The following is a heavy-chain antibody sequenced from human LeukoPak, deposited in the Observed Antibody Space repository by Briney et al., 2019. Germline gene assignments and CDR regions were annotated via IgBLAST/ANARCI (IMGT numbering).Heavy chain of an antibody. J-gene: IGHJ4*02. CDR3: AKLWFGELYNFDY. CDR1: GFTFSSYA. CDR2: ISGSGGST. V-gene: IGHV3-23*01. Sequence: GGSLRLSCAASGFTFSSYAMSWVRQAPGKGLEWVSAISGSGGSTYYADSVKGRFTISRGNSKNTLYLQMNSLRAEDTAVYYCAKLWFGELYNFDYWGQGTLVTVSS. D-gene: IGHD3-10*01.